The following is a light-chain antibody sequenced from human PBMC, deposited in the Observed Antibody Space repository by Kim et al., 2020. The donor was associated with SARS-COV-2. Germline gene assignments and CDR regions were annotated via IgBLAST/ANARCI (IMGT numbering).Light chain of an antibody. Sequence: ATISGAGGGHNIGADYDVQWSQQLPGPAPQHLIYANNNRPSGVPDRFSGSKSGTSASLAISGLQAEDEADYYCQSYDSSLSGSGVFGGGTQLTVL. J-gene: IGLJ2*01. CDR3: QSYDSSLSGSGV. CDR2: ANN. V-gene: IGLV1-40*01. CDR1: GHNIGADYD.